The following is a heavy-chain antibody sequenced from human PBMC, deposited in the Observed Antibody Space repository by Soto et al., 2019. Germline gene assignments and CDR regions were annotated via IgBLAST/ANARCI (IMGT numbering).Heavy chain of an antibody. CDR3: AREPRSSIEAAGGDS. CDR1: GFTVSASY. Sequence: EVQLVESGGALVQPGGSLRLSCAASGFTVSASYMKWVRQAPGKGLEWVSVIYSGGSTYYTDSVKGRFTISRDNSKNTLFLQMNSLRVEDTAVYYCAREPRSSIEAAGGDSWGQGTAVTVSS. D-gene: IGHD6-13*01. CDR2: IYSGGST. J-gene: IGHJ4*02. V-gene: IGHV3-66*01.